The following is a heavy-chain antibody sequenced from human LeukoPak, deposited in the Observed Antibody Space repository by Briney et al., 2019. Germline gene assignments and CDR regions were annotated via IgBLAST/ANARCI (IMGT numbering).Heavy chain of an antibody. V-gene: IGHV3-23*01. Sequence: GGSLRLSCVASRFTFSSYAMSWVRQAPGKGLEWVSSISGSSGSTYYADSVKGRFTISRDNSKNTLYLQMNSLRAEDTALYDCAKSRWIQLWLGAFDIWGQGTMVTVSS. D-gene: IGHD5-18*01. CDR3: AKSRWIQLWLGAFDI. J-gene: IGHJ3*02. CDR2: ISGSSGST. CDR1: RFTFSSYA.